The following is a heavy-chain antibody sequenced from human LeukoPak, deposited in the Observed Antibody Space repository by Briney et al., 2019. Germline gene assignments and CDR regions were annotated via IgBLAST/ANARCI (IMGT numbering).Heavy chain of an antibody. J-gene: IGHJ2*01. D-gene: IGHD3-22*01. CDR1: GGSISSSSYY. CDR3: ASPEGKYYYDSSGSYWYFDL. V-gene: IGHV4-39*07. Sequence: SETLSLTCTVSGGSISSSSYYWGWIRQPPGKGLEWIGSIYHSGSTYYNPSLKSRVTISVDTSKNQFSLKLSSVTAADTAVYYCASPEGKYYYDSSGSYWYFDLWGRGTLVTVSS. CDR2: IYHSGST.